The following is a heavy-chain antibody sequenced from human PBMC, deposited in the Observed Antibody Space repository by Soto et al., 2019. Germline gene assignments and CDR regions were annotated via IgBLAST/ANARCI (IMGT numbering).Heavy chain of an antibody. J-gene: IGHJ6*02. V-gene: IGHV1-69*13. CDR1: GGTFSSYA. CDR2: IIPIFGTA. CDR3: ASSLVVNSTLYYYGMDV. Sequence: GASVKVSCKASGGTFSSYAISWVRQAPGQGLEWMGGIIPIFGTANYAQKFQGRVTITADESTSTAYMELSSLRSEDTAVYYCASSLVVNSTLYYYGMDVWGQGTTVPVS. D-gene: IGHD3-22*01.